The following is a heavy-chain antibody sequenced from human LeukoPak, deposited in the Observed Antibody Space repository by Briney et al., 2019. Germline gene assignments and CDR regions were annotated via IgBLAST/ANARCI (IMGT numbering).Heavy chain of an antibody. CDR1: GFTFSSYS. V-gene: IGHV3-48*04. CDR3: ARGVPTMILVGDY. D-gene: IGHD3-22*01. Sequence: GGSLRLSFAASGFTFSSYSMNWVRQAPGRGLEGVSYISSSTTTTYHADSVKGRFTISRDNAKNSLYLQMNSLRAEDTAMYYCARGVPTMILVGDYWGQGILVTVSS. J-gene: IGHJ4*02. CDR2: ISSSTTTT.